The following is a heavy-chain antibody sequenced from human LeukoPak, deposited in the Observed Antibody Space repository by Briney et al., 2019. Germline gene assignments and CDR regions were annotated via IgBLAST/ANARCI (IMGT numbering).Heavy chain of an antibody. CDR2: IYYTGSP. J-gene: IGHJ4*02. CDR1: GGSMDTKVYY. D-gene: IGHD3-3*01. Sequence: SETLSLTCTVSGGSMDTKVYYWGWVRHAPGTGLEWIGSIYYTGSPYYNPSLKNRVTISLDTAKNQFSLKLSSVPAADTAVYYCARGKRVLRFLEWLSSFDYWGQGTLVTVSS. CDR3: ARGKRVLRFLEWLSSFDY. V-gene: IGHV4-39*07.